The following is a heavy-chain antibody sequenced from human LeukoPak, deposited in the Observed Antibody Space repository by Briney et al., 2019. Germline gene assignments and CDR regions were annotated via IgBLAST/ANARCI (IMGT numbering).Heavy chain of an antibody. CDR3: ARNRDGYNSFDY. J-gene: IGHJ4*02. CDR2: MYSSGKS. D-gene: IGHD5-24*01. CDR1: GGSIHNNY. Sequence: SETLSLTCTVSGGSIHNNYWSWIRQPPGKGLEWIGSMYSSGKSDYSPSLKNRVTMSIDTSKNQFSLKLTSVTAADTAVYYCARNRDGYNSFDYWGQGTLVTVSS. V-gene: IGHV4-59*08.